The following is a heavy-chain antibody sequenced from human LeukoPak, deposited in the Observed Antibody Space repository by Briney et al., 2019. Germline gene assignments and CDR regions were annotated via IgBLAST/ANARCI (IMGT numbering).Heavy chain of an antibody. D-gene: IGHD3-10*01. CDR1: GFTFSSYA. CDR3: ATDRAWFDP. J-gene: IGHJ5*02. V-gene: IGHV3-15*01. Sequence: PGGSLRLSCAASGFTFSSYAMSWVRQAPGKGLEWVGRIKSKIGGATADYAAPVKDRFTISRDDSKNTLYLQMNSLKTEDTAVYYRATDRAWFDPWGQGTLVTVSS. CDR2: IKSKIGGATA.